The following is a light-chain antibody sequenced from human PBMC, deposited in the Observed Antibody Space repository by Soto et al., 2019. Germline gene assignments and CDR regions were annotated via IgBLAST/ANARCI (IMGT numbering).Light chain of an antibody. CDR2: AAS. J-gene: IGKJ4*01. CDR1: QGIISW. CDR3: QQADSFPLT. Sequence: DLQMTQSPSSVSASVGDRVTITCRASQGIISWLVWYQHKPGKAPKLLMSAASNLQTGVPSRFSSSGSGTDYTLTISSLQPEDFATYYCQQADSFPLTFGGGTKVEIK. V-gene: IGKV1-12*01.